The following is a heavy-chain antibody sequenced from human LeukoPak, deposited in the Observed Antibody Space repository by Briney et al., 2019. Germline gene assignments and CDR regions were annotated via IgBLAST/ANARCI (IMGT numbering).Heavy chain of an antibody. V-gene: IGHV4-30-4*08. D-gene: IGHD3-9*01. CDR3: ARDNPYYDILTGYRAFDY. CDR2: IYYSGST. J-gene: IGHJ4*02. CDR1: GGSISSGDYY. Sequence: PAETLSLTCTVSGGSISSGDYYWSWIRQPPGKGLEWIGYIYYSGSTSYNPSLKSRVTISVDTSKNHFSLKLSSVTAADTAVYYCARDNPYYDILTGYRAFDYWGQGTLVTVSS.